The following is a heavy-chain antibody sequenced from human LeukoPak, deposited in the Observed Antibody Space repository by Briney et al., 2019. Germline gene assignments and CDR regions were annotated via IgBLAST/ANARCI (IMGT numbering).Heavy chain of an antibody. V-gene: IGHV4-39*07. CDR1: GGSISSSSYY. D-gene: IGHD2-15*01. Sequence: SETLSLTCTVSGGSISSSSYYWGWIRQPPGKGLEWIGSIYYSGSTYYNPSLKSRVTISVDTSKNQFSLKLSSVTAADTAVYYCARGAEGVAANPLFALVDYWGQGTLVTVSS. CDR3: ARGAEGVAANPLFALVDY. CDR2: IYYSGST. J-gene: IGHJ4*02.